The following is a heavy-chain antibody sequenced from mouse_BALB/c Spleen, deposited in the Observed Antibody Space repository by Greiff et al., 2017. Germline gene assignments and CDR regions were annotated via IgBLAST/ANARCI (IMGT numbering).Heavy chain of an antibody. CDR3: ARADRYFEN. CDR1: GYTFTSYW. V-gene: IGHV1-7*01. D-gene: IGHD2-14*01. CDR2: INPSTGYT. J-gene: IGHJ3*01. Sequence: VQLQQSGAELAKPGASVKLSCKASGYTFTSYWMHWVKQRPGQGLEWIGYINPSTGYTEYNQKFKDKATLTADKSSSPAYMQLSSLTSEDSAVYYCARADRYFENWGQGTLVTVSA.